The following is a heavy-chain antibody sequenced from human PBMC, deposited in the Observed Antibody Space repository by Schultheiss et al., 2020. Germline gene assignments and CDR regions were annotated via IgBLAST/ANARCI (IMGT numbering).Heavy chain of an antibody. CDR3: ARGYSSSWYAGFDP. D-gene: IGHD6-13*01. V-gene: IGHV4-34*01. J-gene: IGHJ5*02. CDR1: GGSFSGYS. CDR2: INHSGST. Sequence: SESLSLTCAVYGGSFSGYSWSWIRQPPGKGLEWIGEINHSGSTKYNASHESRVFISVDTSKNQFSLKLSSVTAADTAVYYCARGYSSSWYAGFDPWGQGTLVTVSS.